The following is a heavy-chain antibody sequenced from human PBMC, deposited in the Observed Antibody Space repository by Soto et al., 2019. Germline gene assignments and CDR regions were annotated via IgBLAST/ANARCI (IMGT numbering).Heavy chain of an antibody. Sequence: SETLSLTCAVYGGSFSGYYWSWIRQPPGKGLEWIGEINHSGSTNYNPSLKSRVTISVDTSKNQFSLKLSSVTAADTAVYYCARGNRYRHSSGWYDYWGQGTLVTISS. CDR1: GGSFSGYY. D-gene: IGHD6-19*01. CDR2: INHSGST. CDR3: ARGNRYRHSSGWYDY. V-gene: IGHV4-34*01. J-gene: IGHJ4*02.